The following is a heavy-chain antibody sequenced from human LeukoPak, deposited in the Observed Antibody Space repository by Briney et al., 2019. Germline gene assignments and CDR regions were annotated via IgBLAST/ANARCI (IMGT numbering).Heavy chain of an antibody. J-gene: IGHJ4*02. CDR2: MYNRGST. CDR3: ARAEKAVTGTLDS. D-gene: IGHD6-19*01. CDR1: GGSITSGSVD. V-gene: IGHV4-61*01. Sequence: PSETLSLTCTFSGGSITSGSVDWGWIRQPPGKGLEWIGYMYNRGSTIYNPSLKSRVTISTDTSKNQFSLRLTSVTAADTAVYYCARAEKAVTGTLDSWGQGTLITVSS.